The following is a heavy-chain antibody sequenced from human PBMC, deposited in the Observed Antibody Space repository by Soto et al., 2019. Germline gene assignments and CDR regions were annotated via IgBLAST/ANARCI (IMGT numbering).Heavy chain of an antibody. J-gene: IGHJ6*02. D-gene: IGHD2-21*02. CDR3: THSRCGGDCLQSYSSHYYYGMDV. CDR2: IYWDDDK. V-gene: IGHV2-5*02. Sequence: QITLKESGPTLVKPTQTLTLTCTFSGFSLSTSGVGVGWIRQPPGKALEWLALIYWDDDKRYSPSLKSRLTITKHTSKKQGVLTMTNMDPVDTATYFCTHSRCGGDCLQSYSSHYYYGMDVWGQGPTVTVSS. CDR1: GFSLSTSGVG.